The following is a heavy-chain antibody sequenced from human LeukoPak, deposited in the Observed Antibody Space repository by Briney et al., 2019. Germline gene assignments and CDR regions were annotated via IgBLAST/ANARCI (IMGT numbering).Heavy chain of an antibody. J-gene: IGHJ4*02. Sequence: GASVKVSCKTSGDIFNNYAISWVRQVPGQGLEWMGGIIPFFGTVNFAQNFQDRVTFTTDESTTTVYMELSSLRFEDTAVYFCAREGHGDRAWFDYWGQGTPVTVSS. V-gene: IGHV1-69*05. D-gene: IGHD7-27*01. CDR1: GDIFNNYA. CDR3: AREGHGDRAWFDY. CDR2: IIPFFGTV.